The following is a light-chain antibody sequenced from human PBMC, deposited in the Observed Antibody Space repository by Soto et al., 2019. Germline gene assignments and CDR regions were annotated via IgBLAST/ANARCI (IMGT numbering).Light chain of an antibody. J-gene: IGLJ1*01. Sequence: QSALTQPPSVSGSPGQSVAISCSGTSSDVGSYNRVSWYQQPPGTAPKLMIYEVSNRPSGVPDRFSGSKSGNTASLTISGLQAEDEADYYCNSYTTGNTYVFGTGTKVTFL. V-gene: IGLV2-18*02. CDR2: EVS. CDR3: NSYTTGNTYV. CDR1: SSDVGSYNR.